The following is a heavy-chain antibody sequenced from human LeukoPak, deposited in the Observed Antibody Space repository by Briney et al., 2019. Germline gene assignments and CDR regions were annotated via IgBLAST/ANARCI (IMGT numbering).Heavy chain of an antibody. CDR3: ARDPARWCSSTSCYGGAFDY. Sequence: AGGSLRLSCAASGFTFSSYSMNWVRQAPGKGLEWVSYISSSSSTIYYADSVKGRFNISRDNAKNSLYLQINSLRAEDTAVYYCARDPARWCSSTSCYGGAFDYWGQGTLVTVSS. D-gene: IGHD2-2*01. V-gene: IGHV3-48*01. J-gene: IGHJ4*02. CDR1: GFTFSSYS. CDR2: ISSSSSTI.